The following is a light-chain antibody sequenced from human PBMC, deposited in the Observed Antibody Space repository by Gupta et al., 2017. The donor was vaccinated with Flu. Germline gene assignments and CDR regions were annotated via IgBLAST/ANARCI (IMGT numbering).Light chain of an antibody. V-gene: IGLV6-57*03. Sequence: NFMLTQPHSVSESPGKTVTISCTRGSGSIASNYVQWYQQRPGSAPTTVIYEDNQRPSGVPDRFSGSIDSSSNSASLTMSGLKTEDEADYYCQSYDSSAWVFGGGTKLTVL. CDR3: QSYDSSAWV. CDR1: SGSIASNY. J-gene: IGLJ3*02. CDR2: EDN.